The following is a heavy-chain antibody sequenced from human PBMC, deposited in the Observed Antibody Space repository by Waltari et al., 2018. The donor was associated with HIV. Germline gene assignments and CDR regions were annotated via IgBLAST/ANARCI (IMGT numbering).Heavy chain of an antibody. Sequence: QVQLVQSGAEVKKPGASVKVSCKASGYTFTGYYMHWVRQAPGQGLEWMGRINPNRGGTNYAQKFQGRVTMTRDTSISTAYMELSRLRSDDTAVYYCARSGVVTAILFDYWGQGTLVTVSS. CDR2: INPNRGGT. V-gene: IGHV1-2*06. CDR1: GYTFTGYY. D-gene: IGHD2-21*02. CDR3: ARSGVVTAILFDY. J-gene: IGHJ4*02.